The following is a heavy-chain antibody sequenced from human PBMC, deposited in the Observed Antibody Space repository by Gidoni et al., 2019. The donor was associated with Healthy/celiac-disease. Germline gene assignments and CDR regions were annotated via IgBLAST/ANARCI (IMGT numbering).Heavy chain of an antibody. J-gene: IGHJ6*02. Sequence: QVQLVESGGGVVQPGRSLRLSCAASGFTFSSYGMHWVRQAPGKGLEWVAVIWYDGSNKYYADSVKGRFTISRDNSKNTLYLQMNSLRAEDTAVYYCARSRRDGYIYGMDVWGQGTTVTVSS. CDR2: IWYDGSNK. V-gene: IGHV3-33*01. CDR1: GFTFSSYG. D-gene: IGHD5-12*01. CDR3: ARSRRDGYIYGMDV.